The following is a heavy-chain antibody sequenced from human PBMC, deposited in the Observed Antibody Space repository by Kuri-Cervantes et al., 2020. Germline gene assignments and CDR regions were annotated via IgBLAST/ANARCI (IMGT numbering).Heavy chain of an antibody. Sequence: GGSLRLSCAASEFTFNNYEMNWFRQAPGKGPEWVSYINGSGGLISYADSVKGRFTISRDNAKNSLYLQMNSLRAEDTAVYYCARDGYSSGWYGGGFDYWGQGTLVTVSS. J-gene: IGHJ4*02. V-gene: IGHV3-48*03. D-gene: IGHD6-19*01. CDR1: EFTFNNYE. CDR2: INGSGGLI. CDR3: ARDGYSSGWYGGGFDY.